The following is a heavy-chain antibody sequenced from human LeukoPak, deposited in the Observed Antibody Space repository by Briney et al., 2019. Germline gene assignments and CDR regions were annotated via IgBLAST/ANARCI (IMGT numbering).Heavy chain of an antibody. J-gene: IGHJ6*02. D-gene: IGHD6-13*01. Sequence: GGSLRLSCAASVFTFSNYWITWVRQAPGEGLEGVANIKQGVSEKHYVDSVRGRFTISRDDARDSLYLQMNSLRSEDTAVYYCAREGQQSYGMDVGAQGTTVSVPS. CDR3: AREGQQSYGMDV. CDR1: VFTFSNYW. V-gene: IGHV3-7*05. CDR2: IKQGVSEK.